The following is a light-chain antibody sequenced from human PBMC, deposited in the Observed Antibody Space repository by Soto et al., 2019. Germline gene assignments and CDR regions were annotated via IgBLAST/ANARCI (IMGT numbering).Light chain of an antibody. CDR2: DAS. CDR1: QSLSSN. J-gene: IGKJ4*01. Sequence: EIVMTQSPATLSVSPGERASVFCSGTQSLSSNLAWYQLKPGQAPRLLIYDASTRATGIPARFSGSGSGTEFTLTISSLQSEDFAVYYCQKYNNWPPLTFGGGTKVDIK. V-gene: IGKV3D-15*01. CDR3: QKYNNWPPLT.